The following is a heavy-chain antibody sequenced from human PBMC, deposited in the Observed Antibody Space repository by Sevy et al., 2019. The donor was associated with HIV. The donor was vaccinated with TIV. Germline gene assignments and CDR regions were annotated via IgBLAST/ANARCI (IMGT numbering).Heavy chain of an antibody. Sequence: GGSLRLSYSASGFTFSSYAMHWVRQAPGKGLEYVSAISSNGGSTYYADSVKGRFTISRDNSKNTLYLQMSSLRAEDTAVYYCVKATRITIFGVVTTTDAFDIWGQGTMVTVSS. V-gene: IGHV3-64D*06. J-gene: IGHJ3*02. CDR2: ISSNGGST. CDR1: GFTFSSYA. CDR3: VKATRITIFGVVTTTDAFDI. D-gene: IGHD3-3*01.